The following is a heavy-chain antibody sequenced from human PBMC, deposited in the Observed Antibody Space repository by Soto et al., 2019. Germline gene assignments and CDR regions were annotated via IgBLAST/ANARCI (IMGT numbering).Heavy chain of an antibody. CDR1: GFTFSNYA. Sequence: PGGSLRLSCEASGFTFSNYAMSWVRQAPGKGLEWVSAISGSGGSTYYADSVKGRFTISRDNSKNTLYLQMNSLRAEDTAVYYCAKDEAIFGVVITCFDYWGQGTLVTVSS. CDR3: AKDEAIFGVVITCFDY. J-gene: IGHJ4*02. CDR2: ISGSGGST. D-gene: IGHD3-3*01. V-gene: IGHV3-23*01.